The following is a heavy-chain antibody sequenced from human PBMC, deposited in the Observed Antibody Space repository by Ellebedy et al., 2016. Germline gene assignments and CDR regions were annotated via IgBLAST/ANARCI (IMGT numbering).Heavy chain of an antibody. CDR2: IVFSGTAT. Sequence: GESLKISXAASGFIFNIAGMTWVRQAPGKGLEWVATIVFSGTATYYSDSLKGRFIISRDNAKNSLFLQMNSLRAEDTAVFYCARAAPPYDFWSGYREGWFDPWGQGTLVTVSS. CDR3: ARAAPPYDFWSGYREGWFDP. D-gene: IGHD3-3*01. J-gene: IGHJ5*02. V-gene: IGHV3-21*04. CDR1: GFIFNIAG.